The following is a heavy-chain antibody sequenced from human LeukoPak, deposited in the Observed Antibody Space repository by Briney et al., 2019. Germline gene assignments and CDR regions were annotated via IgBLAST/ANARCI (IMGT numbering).Heavy chain of an antibody. Sequence: GGSLRLSCAASGFTFSTYAMSWVRQAPGRGLEWVSAVSDSGSGTYYADSVKGRFTISRDNSKNTLCLQMTSLRAEDTALYYCAKGKGSSGWYDWGQGTLVTVSS. CDR2: VSDSGSGT. D-gene: IGHD6-19*01. CDR3: AKGKGSSGWYD. J-gene: IGHJ4*02. CDR1: GFTFSTYA. V-gene: IGHV3-23*01.